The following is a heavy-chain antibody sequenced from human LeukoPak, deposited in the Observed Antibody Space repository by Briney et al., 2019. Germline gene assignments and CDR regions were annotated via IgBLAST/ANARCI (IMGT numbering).Heavy chain of an antibody. V-gene: IGHV4-39*07. D-gene: IGHD3-22*01. CDR2: IDDREST. Sequence: PPETLSLTCTVSVGSISSLSHYWGWLRQPPGKGLEWIGSIDDRESTYNHPSLKSPVTIPVETSPNRFSLKVTSMMAADTAVDFCASYETAAKYDSSGSKWFDTWGQETLVTVSS. CDR3: ASYETAAKYDSSGSKWFDT. J-gene: IGHJ5*02. CDR1: VGSISSLSHY.